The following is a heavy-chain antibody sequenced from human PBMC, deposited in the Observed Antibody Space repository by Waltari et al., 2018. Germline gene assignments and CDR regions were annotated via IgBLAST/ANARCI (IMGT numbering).Heavy chain of an antibody. CDR2: INPNSGGT. Sequence: QVQLVQSGAEVKKPGASVKVSCKASGYTFTGYYMHWVRQAPGQGLEWMGWINPNSGGTNLAQKFQGRVTMTRDTSISTAYMELSRLRSDDTAMYYCARDSAVAGTRGDYWGQGPLVTVSS. V-gene: IGHV1-2*02. CDR1: GYTFTGYY. J-gene: IGHJ4*02. D-gene: IGHD6-19*01. CDR3: ARDSAVAGTRGDY.